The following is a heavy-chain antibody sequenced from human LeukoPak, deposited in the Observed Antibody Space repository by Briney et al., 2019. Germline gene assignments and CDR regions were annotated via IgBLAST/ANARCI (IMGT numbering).Heavy chain of an antibody. CDR1: GGSFSGYC. V-gene: IGHV4-34*01. CDR2: INHSGST. CDR3: ARDHYYDSSGYYYFDY. J-gene: IGHJ4*02. D-gene: IGHD3-22*01. Sequence: ASETLSLTCAVYGGSFSGYCWSWIRQPPGKGLEWIGEINHSGSTNYNPSLKSRVTISVDTSKNQFSLKLSSVTAADTAVYYCARDHYYDSSGYYYFDYWGQGTLVTVSS.